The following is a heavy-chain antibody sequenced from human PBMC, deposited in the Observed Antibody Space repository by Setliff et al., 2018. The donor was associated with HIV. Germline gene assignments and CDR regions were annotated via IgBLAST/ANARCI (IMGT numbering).Heavy chain of an antibody. CDR1: GGTFSSYA. CDR2: IIPILGIA. V-gene: IGHV1-69*10. D-gene: IGHD3-10*01. Sequence: SVKVSCKASGGTFSSYAISWVRRAPGQGLEWMGGIIPILGIANYAQKFQGRVTITRDESTSTAYMELSSLRSEDTAVYYCAREGKFRYYYYMDVWGKGTTVTVSS. J-gene: IGHJ6*03. CDR3: AREGKFRYYYYMDV.